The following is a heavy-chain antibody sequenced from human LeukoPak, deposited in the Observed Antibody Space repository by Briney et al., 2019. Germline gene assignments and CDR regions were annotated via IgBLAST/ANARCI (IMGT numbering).Heavy chain of an antibody. Sequence: SVKVSCKASGGTFSSYAISWVRQAPGQGLEWMGGIILIFGTANYAQKFQGRVTITADESTSTAYMELSSLRSEDTAVYYCARPIYYDSSGYYWDAFDIWGQGTMVTVSS. J-gene: IGHJ3*02. V-gene: IGHV1-69*13. CDR3: ARPIYYDSSGYYWDAFDI. CDR1: GGTFSSYA. D-gene: IGHD3-22*01. CDR2: IILIFGTA.